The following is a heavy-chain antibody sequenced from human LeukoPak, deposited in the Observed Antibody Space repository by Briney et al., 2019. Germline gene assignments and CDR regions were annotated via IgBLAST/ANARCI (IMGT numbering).Heavy chain of an antibody. D-gene: IGHD4-17*01. V-gene: IGHV3-49*04. CDR3: TRDRRGDYPHFDY. CDR1: GFTFGDYA. CDR2: IRTKAYGGTT. Sequence: GGSLRLSCTASGFTFGDYAVSWVRQAPGKGLEWVGFIRTKAYGGTTEYAASVKGRFIISRDDSKSIAYLQMNSLKTEDTAVYYCTRDRRGDYPHFDYWGQGTLVTVSS. J-gene: IGHJ4*02.